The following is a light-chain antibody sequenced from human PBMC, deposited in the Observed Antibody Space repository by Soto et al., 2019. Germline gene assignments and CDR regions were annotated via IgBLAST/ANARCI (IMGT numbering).Light chain of an antibody. J-gene: IGLJ2*01. V-gene: IGLV6-57*02. CDR2: EDN. CDR3: QSYHSGNVV. CDR1: NNDVGFYNY. Sequence: LTQPRSVSGSPGQSVTISCTGTNNDVGFYNYVSWYQQRPGSAPTPVIYEDNERPSGVPDRFSGSIDSSSNSASLTISGLKTDDEADYYCQSYHSGNVVFGGGTKLTVL.